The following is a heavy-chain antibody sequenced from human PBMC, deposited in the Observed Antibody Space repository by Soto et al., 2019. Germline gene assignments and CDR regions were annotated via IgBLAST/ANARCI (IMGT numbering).Heavy chain of an antibody. Sequence: AGGSLRLSCAASGFTFSSYAMTWVRQAPGKGLEWVSSIHGSAGGAYYSDSVKGRFTVSRADSQKTLFLQMTSLRVDDTAIYYCAKDAVSANGEWDWFDPWGQGILVTVS. CDR3: AKDAVSANGEWDWFDP. CDR1: GFTFSSYA. V-gene: IGHV3-23*01. CDR2: IHGSAGGA. D-gene: IGHD2-21*02. J-gene: IGHJ5*02.